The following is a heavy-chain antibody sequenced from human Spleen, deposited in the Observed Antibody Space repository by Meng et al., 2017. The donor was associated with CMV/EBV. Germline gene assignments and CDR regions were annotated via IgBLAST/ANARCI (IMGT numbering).Heavy chain of an antibody. CDR2: IDYSGIT. Sequence: QRQESGPGLVKSSETLSLTCTVSGDSISSNSYYWGWIRQPPGKGLEWIASIDYSGITFQNPSLKSRLTTSVDTSKNQFSLQLRFVTAADTAVYYCARHRGNYYQSFLHWGQGTLVTVSS. V-gene: IGHV4-39*01. D-gene: IGHD1-26*01. J-gene: IGHJ1*01. CDR1: GDSISSNSYY. CDR3: ARHRGNYYQSFLH.